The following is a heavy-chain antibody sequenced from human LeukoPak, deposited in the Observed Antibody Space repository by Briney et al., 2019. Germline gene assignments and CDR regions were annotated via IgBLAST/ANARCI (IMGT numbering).Heavy chain of an antibody. V-gene: IGHV3-53*01. CDR2: IYSGGST. D-gene: IGHD3-22*01. J-gene: IGHJ4*02. CDR3: ATYYYDSSGSDY. Sequence: GGSLRLSCTTSGFTFSHHWMHWVRQAPGKGLEWVSVIYSGGSTYYADSVKGRFTISRDNSKNTLYLQMNSLRAEDTAVYYCATYYYDSSGSDYWGQGTLVTVSS. CDR1: GFTFSHHW.